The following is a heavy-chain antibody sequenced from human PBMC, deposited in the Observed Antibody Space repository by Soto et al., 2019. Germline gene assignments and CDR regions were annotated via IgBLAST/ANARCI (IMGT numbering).Heavy chain of an antibody. V-gene: IGHV3-23*01. J-gene: IGHJ3*02. CDR2: ISGSGGST. Sequence: LRLSCAASGFTFSSYAMSWVRQAPGKGLEWVSAISGSGGSTYYADSVKGRFTISRDNSKNTLYLQMNSLRAEDTAVYYCAKDLGVYDSSGYYSMSGAFDIWGQGTMVTV. D-gene: IGHD3-22*01. CDR3: AKDLGVYDSSGYYSMSGAFDI. CDR1: GFTFSSYA.